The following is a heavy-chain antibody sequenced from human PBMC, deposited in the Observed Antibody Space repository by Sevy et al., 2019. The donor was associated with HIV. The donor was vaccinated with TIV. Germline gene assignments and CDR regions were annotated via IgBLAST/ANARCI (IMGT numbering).Heavy chain of an antibody. CDR3: ARSLAAAENWFDP. CDR1: GFTFREYS. D-gene: IGHD6-13*01. J-gene: IGHJ5*02. CDR2: ISGSRTNI. V-gene: IGHV3-48*01. Sequence: GGSLRLSCVGSGFTFREYSMNWVRQAPGKGLEWVAYISGSRTNIEYADSVKGRFSISRDNADNSVFLQMNKLRVEDTAVYYCARSLAAAENWFDPWGQGTLVTVSS.